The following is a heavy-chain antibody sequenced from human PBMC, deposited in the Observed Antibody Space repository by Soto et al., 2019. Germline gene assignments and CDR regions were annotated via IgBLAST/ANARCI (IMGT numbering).Heavy chain of an antibody. J-gene: IGHJ4*02. Sequence: QVQLVQSGAEVKKPGASVKVSCKASGYTFTSYGISWVRQAPGQGLEWMGWISAYNGNTNYAQKLQGRVTMTTDTSTSTAYMELRSLRSDDTAVYYCARDPDYDFWSGSPFPFDYWGQGTLVTVSS. D-gene: IGHD3-3*01. CDR2: ISAYNGNT. V-gene: IGHV1-18*01. CDR1: GYTFTSYG. CDR3: ARDPDYDFWSGSPFPFDY.